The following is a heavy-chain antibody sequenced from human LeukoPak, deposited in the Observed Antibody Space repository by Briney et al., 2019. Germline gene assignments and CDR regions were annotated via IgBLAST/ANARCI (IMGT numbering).Heavy chain of an antibody. J-gene: IGHJ4*02. Sequence: PWESPKIPRNGFGCSFNSYWISWVRPIPGKGLGWMGRIDPSDSYTNYSPSFQGHVTISADKSISTAYLQWSSLKASDTAMYYCASLNDYGSGSWFDYWGQGTLVTVSS. CDR3: ASLNDYGSGSWFDY. CDR2: IDPSDSYT. V-gene: IGHV5-10-1*01. D-gene: IGHD3-10*01. CDR1: GCSFNSYW.